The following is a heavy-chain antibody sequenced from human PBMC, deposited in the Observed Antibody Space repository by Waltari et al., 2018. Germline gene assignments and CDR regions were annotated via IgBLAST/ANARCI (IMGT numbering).Heavy chain of an antibody. J-gene: IGHJ6*02. CDR2: ISTSGGST. CDR1: GFTFRIFA. Sequence: EVQHLESGGGLVQPGGSMRLSCAASGFTFRIFAMTWVRQAPGKVLGWVSGISTSGGSTYYADSVKGRFTISRGNAKNTRYLQLNSLRAEDTAVYYCARRSRVGTAVDVWGQGTTVTVSS. CDR3: ARRSRVGTAVDV. V-gene: IGHV3-23*01. D-gene: IGHD2-15*01.